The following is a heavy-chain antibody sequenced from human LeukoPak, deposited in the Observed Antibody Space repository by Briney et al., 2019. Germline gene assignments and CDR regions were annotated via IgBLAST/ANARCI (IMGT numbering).Heavy chain of an antibody. CDR1: GGSFSGYY. Sequence: PSETLSLTCAVYGGSFSGYYWSWIRQPPGQGLEWMGEINHSGSTHYNPSLKTRVPISVDTSKNQFSLKLSSVTAADTAVYYCATTSGWPVDAFDIWGQGTMVTVSS. D-gene: IGHD6-19*01. V-gene: IGHV4-34*01. CDR2: INHSGST. CDR3: ATTSGWPVDAFDI. J-gene: IGHJ3*02.